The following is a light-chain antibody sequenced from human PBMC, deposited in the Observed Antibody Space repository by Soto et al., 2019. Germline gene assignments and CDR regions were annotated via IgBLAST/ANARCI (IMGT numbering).Light chain of an antibody. V-gene: IGKV3-15*01. J-gene: IGKJ1*01. CDR3: QQYNTWPRT. CDR1: QSVSNN. Sequence: EIVMTQSPATLSVSPGERATLSCRASQSVSNNLAWYQQKPGQAPRLPIYGASTRATGIPARFSGSGSGTEFAPTVSNRRSQDVAVYYCQQYNTWPRTFGKGTKVKIK. CDR2: GAS.